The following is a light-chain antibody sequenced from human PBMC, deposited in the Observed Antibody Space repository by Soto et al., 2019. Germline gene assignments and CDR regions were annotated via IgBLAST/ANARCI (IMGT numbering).Light chain of an antibody. CDR2: GAS. Sequence: EIVMTQSPATLSVSPGERATLSCRASQSVASNLAWYQQRPGKAPRPLIYGASTRATGVPVRFSGSGSGTEFILTISSLQSEDFAVYYCQQYNNWPLTFGQGTRLEIK. CDR1: QSVASN. V-gene: IGKV3-15*01. J-gene: IGKJ5*01. CDR3: QQYNNWPLT.